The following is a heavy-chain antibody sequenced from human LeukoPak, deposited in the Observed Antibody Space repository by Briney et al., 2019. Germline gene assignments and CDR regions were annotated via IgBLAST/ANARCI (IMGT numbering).Heavy chain of an antibody. CDR3: ARGFREGYRLDDY. V-gene: IGHV1-69*13. CDR2: IIPIFGTA. J-gene: IGHJ4*02. CDR1: GGTFSSYA. Sequence: ASVKVSCKASGGTFSSYAISWVRQAPGQGLEWMGGIIPIFGTANYAQKFQGRVTITADESTSTAYMELSSLRSEDTAVYYCARGFREGYRLDDYWGQGTLVTVSS. D-gene: IGHD5-24*01.